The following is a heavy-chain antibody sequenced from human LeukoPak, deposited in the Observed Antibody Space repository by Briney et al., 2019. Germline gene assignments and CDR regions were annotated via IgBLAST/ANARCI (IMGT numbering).Heavy chain of an antibody. CDR1: GYTFTGCY. Sequence: GASVKVSCKASGYTFTGCYMHWVRQAPGQGLEWMGWINPNSGGTNYAQKFQGRVTMTRDTSISTAYMELSRLRSDDTDVYYCARDTMGDLTNWFDPWGQGTLVTVSS. V-gene: IGHV1-2*02. J-gene: IGHJ5*02. D-gene: IGHD3-16*01. CDR2: INPNSGGT. CDR3: ARDTMGDLTNWFDP.